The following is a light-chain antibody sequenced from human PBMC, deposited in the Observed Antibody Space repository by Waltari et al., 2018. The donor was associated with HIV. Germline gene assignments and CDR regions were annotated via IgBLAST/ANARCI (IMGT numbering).Light chain of an antibody. CDR2: EVS. J-gene: IGLJ3*02. CDR1: NTHIGYYNY. CDR3: SSLTNSATLSVL. Sequence: QFALPRPASVSGSPGQSITVPSTGTNTHIGYYNYVSWSQQHPGKAPKLIIYEVSNRPSGVSNRFSGSKSGNTASLTISGLQAEDEADYFCSSLTNSATLSVLFGGGTKLTVL. V-gene: IGLV2-14*01.